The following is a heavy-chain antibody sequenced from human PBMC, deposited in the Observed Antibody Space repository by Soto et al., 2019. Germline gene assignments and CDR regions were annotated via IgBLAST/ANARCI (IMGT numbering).Heavy chain of an antibody. CDR3: ARADVVVVPAARRGWFDP. Sequence: PSETLSLTCTVSGGSISNGDDYWSWIRQDPGKGLEWIGYIHYSGGTYYNPSLRSRVTTSLDTSKNQFSLKLGSVTAADTAVYYCARADVVVVPAARRGWFDPWGQGTLVTVSS. D-gene: IGHD2-2*01. CDR2: IHYSGGT. CDR1: GGSISNGDDY. V-gene: IGHV4-31*03. J-gene: IGHJ5*02.